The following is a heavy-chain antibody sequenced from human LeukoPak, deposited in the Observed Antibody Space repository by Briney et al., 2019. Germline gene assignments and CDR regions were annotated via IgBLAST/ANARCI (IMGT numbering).Heavy chain of an antibody. D-gene: IGHD5-18*01. Sequence: GESLRLSCAASGFTFSSYWMHWVRQVPGRGLVWVSRIDLGGTTTYADSVRGRFTMSRDNAKNTVDLQMSSLRAEDTAVYYCVTGYPAMALGYWGQGTLVTVSS. J-gene: IGHJ4*02. CDR2: IDLGGTT. CDR1: GFTFSSYW. CDR3: VTGYPAMALGY. V-gene: IGHV3-74*01.